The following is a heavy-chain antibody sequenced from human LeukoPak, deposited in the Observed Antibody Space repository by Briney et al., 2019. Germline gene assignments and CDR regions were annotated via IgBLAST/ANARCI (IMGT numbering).Heavy chain of an antibody. D-gene: IGHD6-19*01. J-gene: IGHJ4*02. CDR2: IWYDGSNK. Sequence: PGRSLRLSCAASGFTFSSYGMHWVRQAPGKGLEWVAVIWYDGSNKYYADSVKGRFTISRDNSKNTLYLQMNSLRAEDTAVYYCAKDLRYSSGWPDFDYWGQGTLVTVSS. CDR3: AKDLRYSSGWPDFDY. CDR1: GFTFSSYG. V-gene: IGHV3-33*06.